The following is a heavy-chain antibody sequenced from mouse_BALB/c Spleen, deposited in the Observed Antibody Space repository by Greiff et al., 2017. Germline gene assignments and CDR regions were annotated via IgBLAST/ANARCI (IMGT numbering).Heavy chain of an antibody. V-gene: IGHV1-67*01. CDR1: GYTFTDYA. D-gene: IGHD1-1*01. Sequence: QVQLKQSGPELVRPGVSVKISCKGSGYTFTDYAMHWVKQSHAKSLEWIGVISTYYGNTNYNQKFKGKATMTVDKSSSTAYMELARLTSEDSAIYYCARVTTVGMDYWGQGTSDTVSS. J-gene: IGHJ4*01. CDR3: ARVTTVGMDY. CDR2: ISTYYGNT.